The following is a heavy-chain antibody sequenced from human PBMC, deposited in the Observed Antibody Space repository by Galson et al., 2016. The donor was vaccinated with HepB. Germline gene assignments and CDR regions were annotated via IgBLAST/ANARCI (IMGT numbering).Heavy chain of an antibody. D-gene: IGHD3-16*02. Sequence: SLRLSCAASEFSLRDYYLSWIRQAPGKGLECVSYISGSRSTIYYADSVKGRFTISTDNARNSVFLQMDSLSDEDTAVYYCARARVEGVIRMGDYYGMDVWGKGTTVIVST. CDR2: ISGSRSTI. CDR1: EFSLRDYY. V-gene: IGHV3-11*01. J-gene: IGHJ6*04. CDR3: ARARVEGVIRMGDYYGMDV.